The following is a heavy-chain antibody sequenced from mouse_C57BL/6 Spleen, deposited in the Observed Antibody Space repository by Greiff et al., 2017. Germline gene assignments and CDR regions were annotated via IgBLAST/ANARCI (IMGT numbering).Heavy chain of an antibody. CDR2: IDPSDSYT. CDR3: ARTRDQYYFDY. J-gene: IGHJ2*01. Sequence: QVQLQQSGAELVMPGASVKLSCKASGYTFTSYWMHWVKQRPGQGLEWIGEIDPSDSYTNYNQKFKGKSTLTVDKSSSTAYMQLSSLTSEDSAVYYCARTRDQYYFDYWGQGTTLTVSS. V-gene: IGHV1-69*01. D-gene: IGHD3-3*01. CDR1: GYTFTSYW.